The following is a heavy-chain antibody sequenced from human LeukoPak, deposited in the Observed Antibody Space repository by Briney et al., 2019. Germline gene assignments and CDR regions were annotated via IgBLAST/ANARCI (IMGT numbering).Heavy chain of an antibody. CDR1: GGSITSSSYY. Sequence: PSETLSLTCTFSGGSITSSSYYWGWIRQPPGKGLEWIGSMYYSGGTYYNPSLKSRVTISVDTSKNQFSLRLSSVTAADTAVYYCARQPGAIDYWGQGILVTVSS. V-gene: IGHV4-39*01. CDR2: MYYSGGT. CDR3: ARQPGAIDY. J-gene: IGHJ4*02.